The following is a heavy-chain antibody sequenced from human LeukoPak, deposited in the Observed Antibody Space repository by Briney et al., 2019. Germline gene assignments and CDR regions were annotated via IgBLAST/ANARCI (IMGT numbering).Heavy chain of an antibody. Sequence: GGSLRLSCAASGFTVSSNYMSWVRQAPGKGLEWVSVIYSGGSTYSADSVKGRFTISRDNSKNTLYLQMNSLRAEDTAVYYCARDRIVGATVFDYWGQGTLVTVSS. CDR2: IYSGGST. D-gene: IGHD1-26*01. CDR1: GFTVSSNY. V-gene: IGHV3-53*01. CDR3: ARDRIVGATVFDY. J-gene: IGHJ4*02.